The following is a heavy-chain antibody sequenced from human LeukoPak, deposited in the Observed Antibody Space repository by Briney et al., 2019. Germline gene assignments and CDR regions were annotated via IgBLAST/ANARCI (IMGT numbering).Heavy chain of an antibody. V-gene: IGHV5-10-1*01. CDR1: GYSFTSYW. Sequence: PGESLKISCKGSGYSFTSYWISWVRQMPGKGLEWMGRIDPSDSYTNYSPSFQGHVTISADKSISTAYLQWSSLKASDTAMYYCATSRGGGYYDFWSGFNYWGQGTLVIVSS. CDR2: IDPSDSYT. CDR3: ATSRGGGYYDFWSGFNY. D-gene: IGHD3-3*01. J-gene: IGHJ4*02.